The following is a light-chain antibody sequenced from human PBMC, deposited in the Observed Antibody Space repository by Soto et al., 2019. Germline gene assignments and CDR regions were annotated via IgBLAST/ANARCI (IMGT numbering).Light chain of an antibody. Sequence: QSALTQPASVSGSPGQSITISCTGTSSDVGSYNLVSWYQQHPGKAPKLMICEGSKRPSGVSNRFSGSKSGNTASLTISGLQAEDEAEYYCCSYVGTTPFFFGPGTKVTVL. CDR1: SSDVGSYNL. J-gene: IGLJ1*01. CDR3: CSYVGTTPFF. V-gene: IGLV2-23*01. CDR2: EGS.